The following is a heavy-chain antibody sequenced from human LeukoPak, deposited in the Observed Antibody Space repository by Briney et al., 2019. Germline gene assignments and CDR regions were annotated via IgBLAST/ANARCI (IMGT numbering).Heavy chain of an antibody. CDR3: AKAETWAYYYDSSGSGGYDY. V-gene: IGHV3-23*01. CDR2: ISGSGGST. CDR1: GFIFNNYA. Sequence: GGSLRLSCAASGFIFNNYAMSWVRQAPGKGLEWVSAISGSGGSTYYADSVKGRFTISRDNSKNTLYLQMNSLRAEDTAVYYCAKAETWAYYYDSSGSGGYDYWGQGTLVTVSS. J-gene: IGHJ4*02. D-gene: IGHD3-22*01.